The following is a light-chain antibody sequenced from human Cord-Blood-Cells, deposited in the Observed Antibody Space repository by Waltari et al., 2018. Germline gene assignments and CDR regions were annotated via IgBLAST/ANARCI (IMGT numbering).Light chain of an antibody. CDR1: SSDVGGYNY. CDR3: SSYTSSSTLV. CDR2: EVS. V-gene: IGLV2-14*01. J-gene: IGLJ1*01. Sequence: SVSGSPGQSITLSCTGTSSDVGGYNYVSWYQQYPGKAPKLMIYEVSNRPSGVSNRFSGSKSGNTASLTISGLQAEDEADYYCSSYTSSSTLVFGTGTKVTVL.